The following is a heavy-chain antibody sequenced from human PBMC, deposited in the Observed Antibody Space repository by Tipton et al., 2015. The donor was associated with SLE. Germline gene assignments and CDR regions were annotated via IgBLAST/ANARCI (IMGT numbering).Heavy chain of an antibody. V-gene: IGHV4-59*01. CDR2: VFYTGST. CDR3: AGGLAVAGTRDY. J-gene: IGHJ4*02. CDR1: GFTFSSNW. D-gene: IGHD6-19*01. Sequence: LRLSCAASGFTFSSNWMSWVRQSPGKRLEWIGYVFYTGSTKYNPSLDSRVTISVDTSKNQFSLKLGSVTAADTAIYYCAGGLAVAGTRDYWGQGTLVTVSS.